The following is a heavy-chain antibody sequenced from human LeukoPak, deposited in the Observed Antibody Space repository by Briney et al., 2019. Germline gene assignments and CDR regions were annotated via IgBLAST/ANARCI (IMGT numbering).Heavy chain of an antibody. Sequence: SETLSLTCTVYGDPIRSYYGSWLRQPRGRGRVWIGYYYTSVSTKYNPSRRSRVTISVQTTKNQFSLKLSSVSAADTAVYYCARDYSSSWSDFDYWGQGTLVTVSS. D-gene: IGHD6-13*01. CDR1: GDPIRSYY. J-gene: IGHJ4*02. CDR2: YYTSVST. V-gene: IGHV4-4*09. CDR3: ARDYSSSWSDFDY.